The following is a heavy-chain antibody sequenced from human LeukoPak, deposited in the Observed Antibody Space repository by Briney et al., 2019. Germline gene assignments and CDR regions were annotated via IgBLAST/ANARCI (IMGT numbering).Heavy chain of an antibody. CDR1: GFTFSSYG. CDR3: AMSSGGYYYMDV. J-gene: IGHJ6*03. D-gene: IGHD3-10*01. CDR2: ISYDGSKK. V-gene: IGHV3-30*03. Sequence: PGRSLRLSCAASGFTFSSYGMYWVRQAPGKGLEWVAAISYDGSKKYYTDSVKGRITISRDNSKNTLDLQMNSLRAEDTAVYYCAMSSGGYYYMDVWGKGTTVTVSS.